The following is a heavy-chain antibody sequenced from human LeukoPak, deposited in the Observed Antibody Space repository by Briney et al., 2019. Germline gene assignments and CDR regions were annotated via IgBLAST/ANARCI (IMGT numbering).Heavy chain of an antibody. CDR2: IYYSGST. V-gene: IGHV4-61*08. D-gene: IGHD3-3*01. J-gene: IGHJ4*02. CDR3: ARGGLGWSGYYRYYFDY. Sequence: PSETLSLTCTVSGGSISSGGYYWSWIRQPPGKGLEWIGYIYYSGSTNYNPSLKSRVTISVDTSKNQFSLKLSSVTAADTAVYYCARGGLGWSGYYRYYFDYWGQGTLVTVSS. CDR1: GGSISSGGYY.